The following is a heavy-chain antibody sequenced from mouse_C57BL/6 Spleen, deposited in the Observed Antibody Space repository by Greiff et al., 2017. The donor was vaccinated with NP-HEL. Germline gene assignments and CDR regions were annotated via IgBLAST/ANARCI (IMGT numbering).Heavy chain of an antibody. CDR3: ARYDYFYYFDY. CDR1: GYSFTSYY. V-gene: IGHV1-66*01. J-gene: IGHJ2*01. D-gene: IGHD2-4*01. CDR2: IYPGSGNT. Sequence: VQLQQSGPELVKPGASVKISCKASGYSFTSYYIHWVKQRPGQGLEWIGWIYPGSGNTKYNEKFKGKATLTADTSSSTAYMQLSSLTSEDSAVYYCARYDYFYYFDYWGQGTTLTVSS.